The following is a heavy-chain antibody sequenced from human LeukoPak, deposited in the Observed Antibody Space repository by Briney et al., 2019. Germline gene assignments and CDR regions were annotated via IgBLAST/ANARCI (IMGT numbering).Heavy chain of an antibody. D-gene: IGHD3-10*01. V-gene: IGHV1-18*01. CDR1: GYTFTSYG. CDR2: ISAYNGNT. Sequence: ASVKVSCKASGYTFTSYGISWVRQAPGQGLEWIGWISAYNGNTNYAQKLQGRVTMTTDTSTSTAYMELRSLRSDDTAVYYCARERITMVRGVIPGAEYFQHWGQGTLVTVSS. J-gene: IGHJ1*01. CDR3: ARERITMVRGVIPGAEYFQH.